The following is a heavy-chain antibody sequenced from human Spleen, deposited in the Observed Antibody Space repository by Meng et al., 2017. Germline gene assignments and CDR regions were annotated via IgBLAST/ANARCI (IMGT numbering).Heavy chain of an antibody. CDR1: GGSFSGYY. V-gene: IGHV4-34*01. CDR3: ARGPWLNWNYPAYFQH. CDR2: INHSGST. Sequence: QVPLQESGPGLLKPSETLSLTCAVYGGSFSGYYWSWIRQPPGKGLEWIGEINHSGSTNYNPSLKSRVTISVDTSKNQFSLKLSSVTAADTAVYYCARGPWLNWNYPAYFQHWGQGTLVTVSS. D-gene: IGHD1-7*01. J-gene: IGHJ1*01.